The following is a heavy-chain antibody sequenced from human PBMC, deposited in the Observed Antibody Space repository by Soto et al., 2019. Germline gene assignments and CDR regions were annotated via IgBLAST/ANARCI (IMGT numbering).Heavy chain of an antibody. J-gene: IGHJ4*02. V-gene: IGHV4-59*01. CDR2: IYYSGST. CDR1: GGSISSYY. Sequence: SETLSLTCTVSGGSISSYYWSWIRQPPGKGLEWIGYIYYSGSTYYNPSLKSRITISSDTSKNQFSLKLSSVTAADTAMYYCERGQRSGWFDFWGLGTLVT. D-gene: IGHD6-19*01. CDR3: ERGQRSGWFDF.